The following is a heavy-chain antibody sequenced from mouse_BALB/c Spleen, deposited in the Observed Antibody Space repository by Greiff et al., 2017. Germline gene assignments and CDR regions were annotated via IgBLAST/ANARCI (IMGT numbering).Heavy chain of an antibody. D-gene: IGHD2-1*01. CDR2: INPYNDGT. CDR1: GYTFTSYV. Sequence: EVQLVESGPELVKPGASVKMSCKASGYTFTSYVMHWVKQKPGPGLEWIGYINPYNDGTKYNEKFKGKTTLTSDKSSSTAYMELSSLTSEDSAVFYCARDGNYESYFDYWGQGTTLTVSS. CDR3: ARDGNYESYFDY. J-gene: IGHJ2*01. V-gene: IGHV1-14*01.